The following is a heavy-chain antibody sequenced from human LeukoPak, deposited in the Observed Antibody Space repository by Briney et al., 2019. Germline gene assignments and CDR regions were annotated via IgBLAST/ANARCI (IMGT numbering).Heavy chain of an antibody. V-gene: IGHV3-23*01. CDR3: AKDYGVRGR. CDR2: ISGSGGST. CDR1: GFTVSSNY. D-gene: IGHD4-17*01. Sequence: GGSLRLSCAASGFTVSSNYMSWVRQAPGKGLEWVSAISGSGGSTYYADSVKGRFTISRDNSKNTLYLQMNSLRAEDTAVYYCAKDYGVRGRWGQGTLVTVSS. J-gene: IGHJ4*02.